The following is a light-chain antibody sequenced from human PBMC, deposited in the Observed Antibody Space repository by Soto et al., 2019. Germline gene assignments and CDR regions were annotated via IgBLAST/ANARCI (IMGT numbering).Light chain of an antibody. J-gene: IGKJ1*01. CDR3: QHHNSYSQT. V-gene: IGKV1-5*01. CDR1: QSIRYY. CDR2: GAS. Sequence: DIQLTQSPPTLSASVGDRVTITCRASQSIRYYLAWYQQMPGKAPKLLIYGASSLQSGVPSRFSGSGSGTEFPLTLSSLQAYDFATYFCQHHNSYSQTFGQGTKVDIK.